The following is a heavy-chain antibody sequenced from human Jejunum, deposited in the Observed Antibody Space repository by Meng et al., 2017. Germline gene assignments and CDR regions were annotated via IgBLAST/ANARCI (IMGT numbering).Heavy chain of an antibody. Sequence: GSLRLSCAVSGDSISSCNLWCWVRQPPGKGLEWIGDISHSESNKYNPSLKSRVTISVDKSKSQFSLELNSVTAADTAVYYCARERNRELGLFDYWGQGTLVTVSS. CDR3: ARERNRELGLFDY. J-gene: IGHJ4*02. V-gene: IGHV4-4*02. CDR2: ISHSESN. CDR1: GDSISSCNL. D-gene: IGHD1-26*01.